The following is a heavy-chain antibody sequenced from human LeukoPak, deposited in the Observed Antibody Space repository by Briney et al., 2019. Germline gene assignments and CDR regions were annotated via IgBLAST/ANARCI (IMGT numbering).Heavy chain of an antibody. CDR3: VRNAVHCSPWLN. CDR2: IYYSGST. CDR1: AGCISSGDYY. Sequence: PSENLSLTCTVSAGCISSGDYYWRWIRQPPGKGLEWIGYIYYSGSTYYNPSLKSRVTISVDTSKKQFSLKMSALAPAVMAVKYCVRNAVHCSPWLNWGQGTLVTVSS. J-gene: IGHJ4*02. V-gene: IGHV4-30-4*08. D-gene: IGHD2-21*01.